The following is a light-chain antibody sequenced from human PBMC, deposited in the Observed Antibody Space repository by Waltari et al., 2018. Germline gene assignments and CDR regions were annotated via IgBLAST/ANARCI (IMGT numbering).Light chain of an antibody. CDR3: SSYTSSTSVI. CDR2: DVN. V-gene: IGLV2-14*03. CDR1: SNDVGGYKY. Sequence: QSALTQPASVSGSPGQSITISCTGTSNDVGGYKYVSWYQQHPGKAPKVLIYDVNNRPPGGLNSFSGSKSGNTASLTISGLQAEDEADYFCSSYTSSTSVIFGGGTKVTVL. J-gene: IGLJ2*01.